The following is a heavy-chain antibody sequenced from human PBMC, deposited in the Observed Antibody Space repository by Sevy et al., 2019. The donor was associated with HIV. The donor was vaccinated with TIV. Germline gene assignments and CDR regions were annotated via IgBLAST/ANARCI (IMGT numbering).Heavy chain of an antibody. CDR1: GFTFGDYC. D-gene: IGHD6-19*01. J-gene: IGHJ4*02. CDR2: LKSDVYGGTV. CDR3: TQWKAAQSIFDY. Sequence: GGSLRLSCTASGFTFGDYCMSWVRQAPGKGLEWVAFLKSDVYGGTVDHGESVRGRFVISRDDSKTIVYLQMNDLKTEDTGVYYYTQWKAAQSIFDYWGQGALVTVSS. V-gene: IGHV3-49*04.